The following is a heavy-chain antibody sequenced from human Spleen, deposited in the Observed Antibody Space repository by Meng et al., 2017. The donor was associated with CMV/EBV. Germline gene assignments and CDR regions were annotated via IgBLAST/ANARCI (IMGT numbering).Heavy chain of an antibody. CDR3: ASSLKKAGTTFWYVY. V-gene: IGHV3-11*04. CDR2: ISSSGSTI. D-gene: IGHD1-7*01. J-gene: IGHJ4*02. Sequence: GGSLRLSCAASGFTFSDYYMSWIRQAPGKGLEWVSYISSSGSTIYYADSVKGRFTISRDNAKNSLYLQMNSLRAEDTAVYYCASSLKKAGTTFWYVYWGQGTLVTVSS. CDR1: GFTFSDYY.